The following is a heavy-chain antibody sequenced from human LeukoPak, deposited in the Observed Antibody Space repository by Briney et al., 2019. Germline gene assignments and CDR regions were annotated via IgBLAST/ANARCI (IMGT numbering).Heavy chain of an antibody. CDR2: ISGSGSTI. CDR1: GFTFRSFA. Sequence: GGSLRLSCAASGFTFRSFAMTWVRQPPGKGLEWVSAISGSGSTIFYADSVKGRFTISRDNSRSTLYLQMNSLRPEDTAVYYCVKTDYSTGPYDFWGQGVPVTVSS. CDR3: VKTDYSTGPYDF. J-gene: IGHJ4*02. V-gene: IGHV3-23*01. D-gene: IGHD4-4*01.